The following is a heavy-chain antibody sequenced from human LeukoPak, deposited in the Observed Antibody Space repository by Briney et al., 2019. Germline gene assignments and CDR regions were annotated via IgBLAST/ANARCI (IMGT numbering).Heavy chain of an antibody. CDR2: ISSSSTI. Sequence: GGSLRLSCAASGFTFSSYSMNWVRQAPGKGLEWVSYISSSSTIYYADSVQGRFAISRDNSKNTLYLQMNSLRVEDTAMYFCARDPNGDYIGTFDMWGRGTMVSVSS. J-gene: IGHJ3*02. CDR3: ARDPNGDYIGTFDM. CDR1: GFTFSSYS. D-gene: IGHD4-17*01. V-gene: IGHV3-48*01.